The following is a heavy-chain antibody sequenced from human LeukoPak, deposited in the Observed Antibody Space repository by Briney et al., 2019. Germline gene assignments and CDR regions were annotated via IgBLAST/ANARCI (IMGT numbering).Heavy chain of an antibody. J-gene: IGHJ5*02. V-gene: IGHV3-30-3*01. Sequence: PGGSLRLSCAASGFTFSSYAMHWVRQAPGKGLEWVAVISYDGSNKYYADSVKGRFTISRDNSKNTLYLQMNSLRAEDTAVYYCASLLGTVFPFLPWGQGTLVTVSS. CDR3: ASLLGTVFPFLP. CDR2: ISYDGSNK. CDR1: GFTFSSYA. D-gene: IGHD7-27*01.